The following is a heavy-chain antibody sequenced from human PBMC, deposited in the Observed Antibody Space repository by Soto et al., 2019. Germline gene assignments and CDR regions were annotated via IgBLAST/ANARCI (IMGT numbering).Heavy chain of an antibody. CDR1: GGSISSGGYY. Sequence: QVQLQESGPGLVKPSQTLSLTCTVSGGSISSGGYYWSWIRQHPGKGLEWIGYIYYSGSTYYNPSPKSRGTTSVETSKNQFSLKLSSVTAAATAVYYCASRGYSYGFSLGMDVWGQGTTVTVSS. CDR2: IYYSGST. D-gene: IGHD5-18*01. CDR3: ASRGYSYGFSLGMDV. V-gene: IGHV4-31*03. J-gene: IGHJ6*02.